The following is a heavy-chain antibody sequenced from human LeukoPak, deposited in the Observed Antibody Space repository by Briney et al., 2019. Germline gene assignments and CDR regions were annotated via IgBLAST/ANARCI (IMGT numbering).Heavy chain of an antibody. J-gene: IGHJ4*02. CDR3: ARATSMIVVAPDY. CDR2: INVNGGRT. V-gene: IGHV3-64*02. CDR1: GFTFNTYV. D-gene: IGHD3-22*01. Sequence: GGSLRLSCEASGFTFNTYVMHWVRQAPGKGLEYVSGINVNGGRTYYAGSVKGRFTVSRGNSKNTLYLQMGNLRVDDMAVYFCARATSMIVVAPDYWGQGAPVTISS.